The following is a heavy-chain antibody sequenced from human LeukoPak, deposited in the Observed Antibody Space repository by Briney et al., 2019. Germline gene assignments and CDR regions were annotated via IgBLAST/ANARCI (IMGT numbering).Heavy chain of an antibody. CDR2: IRYDGSNK. Sequence: AGGSLRLSCAASGFTFSSYGMHWVRQAPGKGLEWVAFIRYDGSNKYYADSVKGRFTISRDNSKNTLYLQMNSLRAEDTAVYYCAKDPWELAGYDAFDIWGQGTMVTVSS. J-gene: IGHJ3*02. V-gene: IGHV3-30*02. D-gene: IGHD1-26*01. CDR1: GFTFSSYG. CDR3: AKDPWELAGYDAFDI.